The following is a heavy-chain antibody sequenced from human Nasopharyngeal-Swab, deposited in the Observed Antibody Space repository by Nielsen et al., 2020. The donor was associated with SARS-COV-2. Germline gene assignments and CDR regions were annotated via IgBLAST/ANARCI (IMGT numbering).Heavy chain of an antibody. CDR1: GDSISSYY. V-gene: IGHV4-4*07. CDR2: IYSSGTT. Sequence: SETLSLTCTVSGDSISSYYWTWIRQSAGKGLEWIGRIYSSGTTNYNPSLKSRVIISVDTSKNQFSLELGSVTAADTAVYYCARDGGYKIDNWGQGTLVTVSS. J-gene: IGHJ4*02. CDR3: ARDGGYKIDN. D-gene: IGHD5-24*01.